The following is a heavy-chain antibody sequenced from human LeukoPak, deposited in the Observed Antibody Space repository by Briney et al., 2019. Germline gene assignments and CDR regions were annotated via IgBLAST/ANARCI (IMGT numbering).Heavy chain of an antibody. CDR3: AKETGPGPREDSSGWYWDY. D-gene: IGHD6-19*01. V-gene: IGHV3-30*18. CDR1: GFTFSSYG. Sequence: SGGSLRLSCAASGFTFSSYGMHWVRQAPGKGLEWVAVISYDGSNKYYADSVKGRFTISRDNSKNTLYLQMNSLRAEDTAVYYCAKETGPGPREDSSGWYWDYWGQGTLVTVSS. CDR2: ISYDGSNK. J-gene: IGHJ4*02.